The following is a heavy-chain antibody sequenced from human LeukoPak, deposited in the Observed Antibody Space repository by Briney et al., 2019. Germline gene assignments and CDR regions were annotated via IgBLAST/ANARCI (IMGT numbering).Heavy chain of an antibody. J-gene: IGHJ3*02. CDR3: ARGGYSGYDDAFDI. V-gene: IGHV4-30-2*01. CDR1: GGSISSGGYS. D-gene: IGHD5-12*01. Sequence: SETPSLTCAVSGGSISSGGYSWSWIRQPPGKGLEWIGYIYHSGSTYYNPSLKSRVTISVDRSKNQFSLKLSSVTAADTAVYYCARGGYSGYDDAFDIWAKGQWSPSLQ. CDR2: IYHSGST.